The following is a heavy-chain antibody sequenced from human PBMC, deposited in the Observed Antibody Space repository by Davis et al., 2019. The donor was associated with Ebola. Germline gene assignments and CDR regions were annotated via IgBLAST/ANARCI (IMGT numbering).Heavy chain of an antibody. CDR1: GYSFTTYW. D-gene: IGHD2/OR15-2a*01. Sequence: KVSCKDSGYSFTTYWIAWVRQTPAKGLEWMGIIYTGDSDTRYSPSFEGQVTISVDRSIRTAFLQWSSLKASDTAMYYCAKQASLYGSIDYWGQGTLVTVSS. CDR2: IYTGDSDT. V-gene: IGHV5-51*01. J-gene: IGHJ4*02. CDR3: AKQASLYGSIDY.